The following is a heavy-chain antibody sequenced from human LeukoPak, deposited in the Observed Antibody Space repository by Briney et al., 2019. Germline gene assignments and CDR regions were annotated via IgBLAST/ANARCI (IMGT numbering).Heavy chain of an antibody. CDR3: GDFYNSGGYYP. D-gene: IGHD3-10*01. V-gene: IGHV3-15*07. J-gene: IGHJ5*02. CDR2: ILSNAAGATT. CDR1: GLTFSDVW. Sequence: GGSLRLSCAASGLTFSDVWMNWVRQAPGKGLEWVGRILSNAAGATTDYTAPVKGRFTISRDDSKNILYLEMNSLRTEDTAVYYCGDFYNSGGYYPWGQGTLVTVSS.